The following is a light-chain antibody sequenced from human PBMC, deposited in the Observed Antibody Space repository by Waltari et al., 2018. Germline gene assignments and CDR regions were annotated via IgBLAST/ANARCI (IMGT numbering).Light chain of an antibody. CDR2: GTP. V-gene: IGKV3-11*01. CDR3: QHRGHWPPDAT. Sequence: EIVLTQSPATLSLSPGERATLSCRASQSVGSYLAWYQQKPGQAPRLLIYGTPNGAPGIPARFSGSGSGTDFTLAISSLEPEDFAVYYCQHRGHWPPDATFGPGTKVEIK. CDR1: QSVGSY. J-gene: IGKJ3*01.